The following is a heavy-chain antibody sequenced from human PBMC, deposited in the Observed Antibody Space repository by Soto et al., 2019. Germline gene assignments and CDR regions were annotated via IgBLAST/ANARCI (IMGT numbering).Heavy chain of an antibody. D-gene: IGHD4-17*01. CDR3: AKVPRGYGDYFDS. Sequence: EVHLVESGGGLVQPGRSLRLSCAASGFTFDDYDMHWVRQAPGQGLEWVAGISHNSGSGGYADSVKGRFTISRDNAQNSLYLLMNSLRPDDTALYYCAKVPRGYGDYFDSWGQGTLVTVSS. CDR2: ISHNSGSG. J-gene: IGHJ4*02. CDR1: GFTFDDYD. V-gene: IGHV3-9*01.